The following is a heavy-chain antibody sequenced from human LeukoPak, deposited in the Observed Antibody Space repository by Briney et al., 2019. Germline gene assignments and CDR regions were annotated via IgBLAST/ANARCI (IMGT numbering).Heavy chain of an antibody. CDR3: ARMVVDVTRWFDP. Sequence: PSETLSPTCDVSGDSMSSSRYSWSWIRQPPGKGLEWIGYIYHGGSTHYNPSLKSRVTISVDRSKKQFSLNLSSVTAADTAVYYCARMVVDVTRWFDPWGQGTLVTVSS. J-gene: IGHJ5*02. D-gene: IGHD2-15*01. CDR1: GDSMSSSRYS. CDR2: IYHGGST. V-gene: IGHV4-30-2*01.